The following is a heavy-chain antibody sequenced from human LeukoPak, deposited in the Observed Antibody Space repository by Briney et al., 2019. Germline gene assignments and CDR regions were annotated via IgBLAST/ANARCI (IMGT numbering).Heavy chain of an antibody. CDR1: GYTFTSYA. J-gene: IGHJ6*02. V-gene: IGHV1-69*13. D-gene: IGHD6-6*01. CDR2: IIPIFGTA. Sequence: SVKVSCKASGYTFTSYAMNWVRQAPGQGLEWMGGIIPIFGTANYAQKFQGRVTITADESTSTAYMELSSLRSEDTAVYYCASPSSSSSPPHYYYYGMDVWGQGTTVTVSS. CDR3: ASPSSSSSPPHYYYYGMDV.